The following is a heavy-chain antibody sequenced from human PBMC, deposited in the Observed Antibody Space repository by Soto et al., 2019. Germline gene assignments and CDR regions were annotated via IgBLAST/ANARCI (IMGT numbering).Heavy chain of an antibody. J-gene: IGHJ4*02. Sequence: GASVKVSCKASGYTFTSYGISWVRQAPGQGLEWMGWISAYNGNTNYAQKLQGRVTMTTDTSTSTAYMELRSLRSDDTAVYYCARDRIAVAGPGDSADYWGQGPLVTLAS. CDR1: GYTFTSYG. CDR2: ISAYNGNT. D-gene: IGHD6-19*01. CDR3: ARDRIAVAGPGDSADY. V-gene: IGHV1-18*01.